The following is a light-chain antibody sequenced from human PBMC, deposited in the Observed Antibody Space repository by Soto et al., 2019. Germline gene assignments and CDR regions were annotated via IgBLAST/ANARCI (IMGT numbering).Light chain of an antibody. CDR2: GAS. V-gene: IGKV3D-20*02. CDR3: QQRSNLVS. J-gene: IGKJ5*01. CDR1: QSVRSSY. Sequence: EIVLRQSPGTLSLSPGERATLSCRASQSVRSSYLAWYQQKPGQAPRXLIYGASTRASGIPARFSGSGSRTDFTLTISSLEPEDFAVYYCQQRSNLVSFGPGTRLEIK.